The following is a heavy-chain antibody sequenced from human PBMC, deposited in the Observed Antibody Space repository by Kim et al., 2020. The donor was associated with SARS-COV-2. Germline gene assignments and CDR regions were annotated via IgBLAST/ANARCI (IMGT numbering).Heavy chain of an antibody. CDR1: GFTFISYT. CDR3: ARRYCDSTSCFRLDY. D-gene: IGHD2-2*01. V-gene: IGHV3-21*04. Sequence: GGSLRLSCAASGFTFISYTMIWVRQAPGKGLEWVSSISSTSSYIYYADSVKGRFTISRDNAKNSVSLQMNNLRAEDTAVYYCARRYCDSTSCFRLDYWG. CDR2: ISSTSSYI. J-gene: IGHJ4*01.